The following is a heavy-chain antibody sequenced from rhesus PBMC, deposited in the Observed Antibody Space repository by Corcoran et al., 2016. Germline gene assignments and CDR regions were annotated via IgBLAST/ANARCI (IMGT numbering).Heavy chain of an antibody. CDR1: GGSISGGSYY. CDR2: SYSSRGNT. V-gene: IGHV4S12*01. Sequence: QVKLQASGPGLVKPLEPLSLTCAVSGGSISGGSYYWSWIRQTPGKGVEWIGGSYSSRGNTYYNPSLNSRVTISKDTSKNQCSLKLSSGTAADTAVYYCARAPWGSWGGYFDYWGQGVLVTVSS. D-gene: IGHD3-16*01. CDR3: ARAPWGSWGGYFDY. J-gene: IGHJ4*01.